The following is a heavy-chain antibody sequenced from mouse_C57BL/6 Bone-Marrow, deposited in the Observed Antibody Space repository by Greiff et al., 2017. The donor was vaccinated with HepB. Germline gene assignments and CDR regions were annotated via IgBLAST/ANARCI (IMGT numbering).Heavy chain of an antibody. CDR1: GYSFTGYY. J-gene: IGHJ3*01. CDR2: INPSTGGT. V-gene: IGHV1-42*01. Sequence: EVQLQQSGPELVKPGASVKISCKASGYSFTGYYMNWVKQSPEKSLEWIGEINPSTGGTTYNQKFKAKATLTVDKSSSTAYMQLKSLTSEDSAVYYCVRGQYGNYPAWFAYWGQGTLVTVSA. D-gene: IGHD2-1*01. CDR3: VRGQYGNYPAWFAY.